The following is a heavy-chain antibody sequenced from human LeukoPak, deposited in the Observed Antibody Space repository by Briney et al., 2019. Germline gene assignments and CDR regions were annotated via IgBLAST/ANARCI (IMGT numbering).Heavy chain of an antibody. D-gene: IGHD4-4*01. CDR2: ISSGGSKT. V-gene: IGHV3-23*01. J-gene: IGHJ4*02. Sequence: PGGSLRLSCAASGFTFSSYAMSWVRQAPGKGLEWVSAISSGGSKTDYADSVKGRFTISRDNSKNTLYLQMNSLRADDTAVYYCAKQRPFGVTASYFDYWGQGTLVTVSS. CDR1: GFTFSSYA. CDR3: AKQRPFGVTASYFDY.